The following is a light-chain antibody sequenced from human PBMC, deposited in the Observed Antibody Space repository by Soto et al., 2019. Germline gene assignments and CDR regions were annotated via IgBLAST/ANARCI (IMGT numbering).Light chain of an antibody. V-gene: IGKV3-15*01. CDR2: GAS. J-gene: IGKJ1*01. Sequence: EVVMTQSPATLSVSPGERATLSCRASQSVGSHLAWYQQKPGQAPRLLIYGASIRLSGIPGRFSGGGSGTEFTLTISSLQSEDSAVYYCQHYNNWPPWTFGQGIQVEIK. CDR1: QSVGSH. CDR3: QHYNNWPPWT.